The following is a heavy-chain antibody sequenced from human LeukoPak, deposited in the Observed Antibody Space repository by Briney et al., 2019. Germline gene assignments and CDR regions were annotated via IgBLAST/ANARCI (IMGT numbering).Heavy chain of an antibody. D-gene: IGHD6-13*01. Sequence: PGGSLRLSCAASGFTFSSYAMHWVRQAPGKGLEWVAVISYDGSNKYYADSVKGRFTISRDNSKNTLYLQMNSLRAEDTAVYYCARAVRAAAGTGPEYFQHWGQGTLVTVSS. CDR2: ISYDGSNK. CDR3: ARAVRAAAGTGPEYFQH. V-gene: IGHV3-30-3*01. J-gene: IGHJ1*01. CDR1: GFTFSSYA.